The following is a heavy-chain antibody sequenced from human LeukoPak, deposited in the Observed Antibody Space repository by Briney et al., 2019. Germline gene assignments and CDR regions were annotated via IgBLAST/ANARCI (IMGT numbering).Heavy chain of an antibody. V-gene: IGHV4-59*01. Sequence: SETLSLTCTVSGGSISSYYWSWIRQPPGKGLEWIGYIYYSGSTNYNPSLKSRVIISVDTSKNQFSLKLSSVTAADTAVYYCARATIATILIDIWGQGTMDTVSS. CDR2: IYYSGST. D-gene: IGHD5-24*01. CDR1: GGSISSYY. CDR3: ARATIATILIDI. J-gene: IGHJ3*02.